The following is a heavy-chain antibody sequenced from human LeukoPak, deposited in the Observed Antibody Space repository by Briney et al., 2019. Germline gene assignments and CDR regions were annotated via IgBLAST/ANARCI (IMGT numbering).Heavy chain of an antibody. D-gene: IGHD3-10*01. J-gene: IGHJ3*02. CDR1: GGSISSYY. V-gene: IGHV4-59*12. CDR3: ARDYYGSGSYFDAFDI. CDR2: VYYSGST. Sequence: SETLSLTCTVSGGSISSYYWSWIRQPPGKGLEWIGYVYYSGSTYYNPSLKSRVTISVDTSKNQFSLKLSSVTAADTAVYYCARDYYGSGSYFDAFDIWGQGTMVTVSS.